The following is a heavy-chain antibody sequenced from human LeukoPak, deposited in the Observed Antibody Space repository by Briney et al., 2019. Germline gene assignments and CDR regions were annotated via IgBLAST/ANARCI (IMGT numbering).Heavy chain of an antibody. CDR1: GGTFSSYA. CDR3: ARVAFCSSTSCLGPPPRGNWFVP. J-gene: IGHJ5*02. Sequence: SVKVSCKASGGTFSSYAISWVRQAPGQGLEWMGGIIPIFGTANYAQKFQDRVTITADESTSTAYMELSSLRSEDTAVYYCARVAFCSSTSCLGPPPRGNWFVPWGQGTLVTVSS. V-gene: IGHV1-69*13. CDR2: IIPIFGTA. D-gene: IGHD2-2*01.